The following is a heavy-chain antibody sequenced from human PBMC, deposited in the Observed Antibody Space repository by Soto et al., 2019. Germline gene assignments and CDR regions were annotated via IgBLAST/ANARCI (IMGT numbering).Heavy chain of an antibody. D-gene: IGHD6-6*01. CDR1: GGSISSSNW. J-gene: IGHJ4*02. CDR3: ARDLVGSSSSEVGGGFDY. Sequence: SETLSLTCAVSGGSISSSNWWSWVRQPPGKGLEWIGEIYHSGSTNYNPSLKSRVTISVDKSKNQFSLKLSSVAAADTAVYYCARDLVGSSSSEVGGGFDYWGQGTLVTVSS. V-gene: IGHV4-4*02. CDR2: IYHSGST.